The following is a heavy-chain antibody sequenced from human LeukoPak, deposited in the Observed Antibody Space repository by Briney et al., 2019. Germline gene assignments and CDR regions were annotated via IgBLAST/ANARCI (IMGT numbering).Heavy chain of an antibody. CDR2: ISGSGGST. D-gene: IGHD3-22*01. CDR3: AKSSLRITMIVVVIKPYYFDY. V-gene: IGHV3-23*01. CDR1: GLTFSSYA. J-gene: IGHJ4*02. Sequence: PGGSLRLSCAASGLTFSSYAMSWVRQAPGKGLEWVSAISGSGGSTYYADSVKGRFTISRDNSKNTLYLQMNSLRAEDTAVYYCAKSSLRITMIVVVIKPYYFDYWGQGTLVTVSS.